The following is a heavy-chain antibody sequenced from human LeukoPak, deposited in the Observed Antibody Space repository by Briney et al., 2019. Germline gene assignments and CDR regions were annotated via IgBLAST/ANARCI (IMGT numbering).Heavy chain of an antibody. CDR1: GGTFSSYA. Sequence: ASVKVSCKASGGTFSSYAISWVRQAPGQRLEWMGGIIPIFGTANYAQKFQGRVTITADESTSTAYMELSSLRSEDTAVHYCARGYDSSGYYFLWGQGTLVTVSS. CDR3: ARGYDSSGYYFL. V-gene: IGHV1-69*13. CDR2: IIPIFGTA. J-gene: IGHJ4*02. D-gene: IGHD3-22*01.